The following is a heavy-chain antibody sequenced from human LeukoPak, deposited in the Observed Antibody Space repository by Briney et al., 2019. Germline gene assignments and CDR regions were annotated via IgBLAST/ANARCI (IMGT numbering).Heavy chain of an antibody. CDR2: ISGSGGST. CDR3: AKDSGDYYGSGSYLGY. J-gene: IGHJ4*02. CDR1: GFTFSSYA. Sequence: PGGSLRLSCAASGFTFSSYAMSWVRQAPGKGLEWVSAISGSGGSTYYADSVKGRFTISRDNSKNTLSLQMNSLRAEDTAVYYCAKDSGDYYGSGSYLGYWGQGTLVTVSS. V-gene: IGHV3-23*01. D-gene: IGHD3-10*01.